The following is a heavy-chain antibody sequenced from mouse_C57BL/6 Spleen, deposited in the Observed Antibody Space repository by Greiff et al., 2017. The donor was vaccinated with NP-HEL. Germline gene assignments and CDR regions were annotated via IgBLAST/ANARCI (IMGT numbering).Heavy chain of an antibody. Sequence: EVQVVESGPELVKPGASVKISCKASGYSFTGYYMHWVKQSHGNILDWIGYIYPYNGVSSYNQKFKGKATLTVDKSSSAAYMELRSLTSEDSAVYYCARSQLRSTGEFDYWGQGTTLTVSS. J-gene: IGHJ2*01. CDR1: GYSFTGYY. CDR2: IYPYNGVS. D-gene: IGHD3-2*02. CDR3: ARSQLRSTGEFDY. V-gene: IGHV1-31*01.